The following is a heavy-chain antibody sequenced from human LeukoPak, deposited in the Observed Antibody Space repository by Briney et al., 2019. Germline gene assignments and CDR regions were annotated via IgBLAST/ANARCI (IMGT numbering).Heavy chain of an antibody. CDR3: TTRITMVRGVYYYYYYMDV. D-gene: IGHD3-10*01. CDR2: IKSKTDGGTT. Sequence: PGGSLRLSCAASGFTFSNAWMSWVRQAPGKGLEWGDRIKSKTDGGTTDYAAPVKGRFTISRDDSKNTLYLQMNSLKTEDTAVYYCTTRITMVRGVYYYYYYMDVWGKGTTVTVSS. CDR1: GFTFSNAW. J-gene: IGHJ6*03. V-gene: IGHV3-15*01.